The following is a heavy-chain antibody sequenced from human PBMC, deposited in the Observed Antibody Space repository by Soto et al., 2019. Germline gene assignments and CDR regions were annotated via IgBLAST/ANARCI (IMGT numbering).Heavy chain of an antibody. D-gene: IGHD6-13*01. J-gene: IGHJ4*02. CDR3: AKLSGGSSWHPLDS. Sequence: EVQLVESGGGLVQPGGSLRLSCAASGFSFDSFSMDWVRQAPGKGLEWVSYIISGSGSIYYADSVKGRFTISRDNAKNSLSMQMNSLRAEDKAVYYCAKLSGGSSWHPLDSWGQGTLVTVSS. V-gene: IGHV3-48*04. CDR2: IISGSGSI. CDR1: GFSFDSFS.